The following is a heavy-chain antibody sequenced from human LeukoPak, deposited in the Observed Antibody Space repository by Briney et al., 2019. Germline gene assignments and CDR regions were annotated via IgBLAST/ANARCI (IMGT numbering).Heavy chain of an antibody. V-gene: IGHV1-8*03. CDR1: GYTFTSYD. CDR2: MNPNSDNT. D-gene: IGHD5-18*01. J-gene: IGHJ4*02. Sequence: VASVKVSCKASGYTFTSYDIHWLRQAAGQGPEWMGWMNPNSDNTDYAPKFQGRITITGNTSVNTAYMELSRLRSDDTAVYYCARDRSPAPGRSYGRGHFDYWGQGTLVTVSS. CDR3: ARDRSPAPGRSYGRGHFDY.